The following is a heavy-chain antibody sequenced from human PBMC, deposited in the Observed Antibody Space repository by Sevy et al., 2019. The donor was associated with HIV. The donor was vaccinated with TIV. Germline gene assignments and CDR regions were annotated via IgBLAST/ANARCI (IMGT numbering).Heavy chain of an antibody. CDR2: IYYSGST. CDR3: ASDGSGSPDLVYGMDV. V-gene: IGHV4-31*03. Sequence: SETLSLTCTVSGGSISSGGYYWSWIRQHPGKGLEWIGYIYYSGSTYYNPSLKSRVTISVDTSKNQFSLKLSSVTAADTAVYYCASDGSGSPDLVYGMDVWGQGTTVTVSS. D-gene: IGHD3-10*01. CDR1: GGSISSGGYY. J-gene: IGHJ6*02.